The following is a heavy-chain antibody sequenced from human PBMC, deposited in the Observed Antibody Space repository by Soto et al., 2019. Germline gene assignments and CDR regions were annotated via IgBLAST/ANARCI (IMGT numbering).Heavy chain of an antibody. CDR2: IWYDGSNK. CDR1: GFTFSSYG. D-gene: IGHD3-3*01. J-gene: IGHJ6*02. Sequence: GGSLRLSCAASGFTFSSYGMHWVRQAPCKGLEWVAVIWYDGSNKYYADSVKGRFTISRDNSKNTLYLQMNSLRAEDTAVYYCARDLDITIFGVVNDYYGMDVWGQGTTVTVS. CDR3: ARDLDITIFGVVNDYYGMDV. V-gene: IGHV3-33*01.